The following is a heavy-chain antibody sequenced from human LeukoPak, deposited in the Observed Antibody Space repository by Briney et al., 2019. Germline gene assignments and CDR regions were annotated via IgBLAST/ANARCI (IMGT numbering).Heavy chain of an antibody. CDR3: AKEEDYCSGGSCYFDYFDY. CDR1: GLTFSRYG. Sequence: GISVRLFCAASGLTFSRYGMHGVRRARGKGLEWVAVISYDGSNKYYADSVKGRFTISRDNSKNTLYLQMNSLRAEDTAVYYCAKEEDYCSGGSCYFDYFDYWGQGTLVTVSS. D-gene: IGHD2-15*01. CDR2: ISYDGSNK. V-gene: IGHV3-30*18. J-gene: IGHJ4*02.